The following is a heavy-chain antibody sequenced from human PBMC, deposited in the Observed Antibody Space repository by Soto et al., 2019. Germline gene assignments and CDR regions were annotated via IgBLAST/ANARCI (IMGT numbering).Heavy chain of an antibody. CDR1: GGSISSSSYY. D-gene: IGHD2-2*01. Sequence: SETLSLTCTVSGGSISSSSYYWGWIRQPPGKGLEWIGSIYYSGSTYYNPSLKSRVTISVDTSKNQFSLKLSSVTAADTAVYYCARVVVVPAAILDNWFDPRGQGTLVTVSS. J-gene: IGHJ5*02. V-gene: IGHV4-39*07. CDR3: ARVVVVPAAILDNWFDP. CDR2: IYYSGST.